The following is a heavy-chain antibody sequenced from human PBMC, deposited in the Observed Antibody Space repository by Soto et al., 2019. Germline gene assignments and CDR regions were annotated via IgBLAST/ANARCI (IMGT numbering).Heavy chain of an antibody. CDR1: GGSISSGGYY. Sequence: SETLSLTCTVSGGSISSGGYYWSWIRQHPGKGLEWIGYIYYSGSTYYNPSLKGRVTISVDTSKNQFSLKLSSVTAADTAVYYCAREEICGGDCYLFDYWGQGTLVTVSS. CDR3: AREEICGGDCYLFDY. V-gene: IGHV4-31*03. CDR2: IYYSGST. J-gene: IGHJ4*02. D-gene: IGHD2-21*02.